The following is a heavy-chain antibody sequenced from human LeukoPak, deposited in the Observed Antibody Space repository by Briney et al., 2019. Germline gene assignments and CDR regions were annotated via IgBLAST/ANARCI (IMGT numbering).Heavy chain of an antibody. CDR2: IIPILGIA. CDR1: GGTFTSYT. Sequence: ASVKVSCKASGGTFTSYTISWVRQAPGQGLEGRGRIIPILGIANYAQKFQGRVTITADKSTSTAYMELSSLRSEDTAVYYCAREVPTDYYYYMDVWGKGTTVTVSS. J-gene: IGHJ6*03. CDR3: AREVPTDYYYYMDV. V-gene: IGHV1-69*04.